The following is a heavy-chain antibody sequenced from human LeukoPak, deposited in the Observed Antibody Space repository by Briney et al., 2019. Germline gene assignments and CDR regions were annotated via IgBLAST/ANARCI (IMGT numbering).Heavy chain of an antibody. CDR3: ARDGDSSSWRYYYGMDV. J-gene: IGHJ6*02. V-gene: IGHV3-20*04. CDR2: INWNGGST. Sequence: GGSLRLSCAASGFTFSGSAMSWVRQAPGEGLEWVSGINWNGGSTGYADSVKGRFTISRDNAKNSLYLQMNSLRAEDTALYYCARDGDSSSWRYYYGMDVWGQGTTVTVSS. D-gene: IGHD6-13*01. CDR1: GFTFSGSA.